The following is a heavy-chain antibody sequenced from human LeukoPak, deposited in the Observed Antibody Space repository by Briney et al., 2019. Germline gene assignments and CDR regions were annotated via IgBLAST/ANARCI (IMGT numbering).Heavy chain of an antibody. CDR3: AREPVSSSWYFDY. D-gene: IGHD6-13*01. J-gene: IGHJ4*02. CDR2: IYTSGST. Sequence: PSETLSLTCTVSNGSISSYYWSWIRQPPGKGLEWIGRIYTSGSTSYNPSLKSRVTMSVDTSKNQFSLKLSSVTAADTAVYYCAREPVSSSWYFDYWGQGTLVTVSS. CDR1: NGSISSYY. V-gene: IGHV4-4*07.